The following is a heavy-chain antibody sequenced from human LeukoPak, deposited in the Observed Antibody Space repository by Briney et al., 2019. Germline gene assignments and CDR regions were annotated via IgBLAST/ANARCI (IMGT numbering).Heavy chain of an antibody. CDR3: AKGSMRFMITFDPF. CDR2: ISYDGSNK. D-gene: IGHD3-16*01. Sequence: GGSLRLSCAASGFTFSSYGMHWVRQAPGKGLEWVAVISYDGSNKYYADSVKGRFTISRDNSKNTLYLQMNSLRAEDTAVYYYAKGSMRFMITFDPFWGQGTLVTVSS. V-gene: IGHV3-30*18. CDR1: GFTFSSYG. J-gene: IGHJ4*02.